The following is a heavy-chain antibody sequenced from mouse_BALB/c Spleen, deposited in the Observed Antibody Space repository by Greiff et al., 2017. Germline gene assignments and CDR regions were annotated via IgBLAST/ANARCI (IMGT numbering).Heavy chain of an antibody. D-gene: IGHD1-1*01. CDR1: GFTFSSYT. Sequence: EVKVVESGGGLVKPGGSLKLSCAASGFTFSSYTMSWVRQTPEKRLEWVATISSGGGNTYYPDSVKGRFTISRDNAKNNLYLQMSSLRSEDTALYYCASDYYGSSYFTWFAYWGQGTLVTVSA. CDR3: ASDYYGSSYFTWFAY. V-gene: IGHV5-9*03. CDR2: ISSGGGNT. J-gene: IGHJ3*01.